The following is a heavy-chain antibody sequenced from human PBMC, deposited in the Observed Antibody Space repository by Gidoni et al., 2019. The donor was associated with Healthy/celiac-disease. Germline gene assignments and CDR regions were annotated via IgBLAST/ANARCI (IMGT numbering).Heavy chain of an antibody. Sequence: VQLQQWCAGRWKPSATLSHTCAVYGGSFSGYYWSRSRQPPGKELEWIGEINHSGSDNCHPSLKSQVTRSVDASKNQFSLKLSSVTAADTAVYYCARWELLQGYFDYWGQGTLVTVSS. CDR1: GGSFSGYY. J-gene: IGHJ4*02. D-gene: IGHD1-26*01. CDR2: INHSGSD. V-gene: IGHV4-34*01. CDR3: ARWELLQGYFDY.